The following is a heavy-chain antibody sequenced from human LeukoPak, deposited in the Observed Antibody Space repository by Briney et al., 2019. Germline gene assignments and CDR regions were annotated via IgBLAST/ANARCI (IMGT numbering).Heavy chain of an antibody. V-gene: IGHV1-46*01. J-gene: IGHJ4*02. CDR1: GYTLTTYH. D-gene: IGHD1-26*01. Sequence: ASVKVSCKASGYTLTTYHMHWVRQAPGQGVEWMGIINPSGGSTSYAQKFQGRVTVTRDTSTSTVYMELSSLRSEDTAVYYCARELSPSGNYDWWGQGTLVTVSS. CDR3: ARELSPSGNYDW. CDR2: INPSGGST.